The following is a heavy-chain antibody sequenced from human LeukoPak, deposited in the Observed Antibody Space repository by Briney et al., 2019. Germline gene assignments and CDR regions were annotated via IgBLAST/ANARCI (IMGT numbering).Heavy chain of an antibody. Sequence: PSETLSLTCSVSGGSISSGSYYWSWIRQPAGKGLEWIGRIYTSGSTNYNPSLKSRVTISVDTSKNQFSLKLSSVTAADTAVYYCASALQLRYYYFDYWGQGTLVTVSS. CDR2: IYTSGST. CDR1: GGSISSGSYY. CDR3: ASALQLRYYYFDY. D-gene: IGHD3-9*01. V-gene: IGHV4-61*02. J-gene: IGHJ4*02.